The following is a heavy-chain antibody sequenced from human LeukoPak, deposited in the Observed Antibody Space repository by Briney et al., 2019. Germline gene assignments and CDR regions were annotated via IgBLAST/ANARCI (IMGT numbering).Heavy chain of an antibody. CDR2: LYTSGST. CDR1: GGSITDYH. Sequence: SETLSLTCTVSGGSITDYHWIWIRQPAGRGLEWIGRLYTSGSTNYNPSLKSRVSMSVDTSKKQFSLRLSSVTAADTAIYYCASDYFDRTGYYGFIYWGQGSLVTISS. V-gene: IGHV4-4*07. J-gene: IGHJ4*02. CDR3: ASDYFDRTGYYGFIY. D-gene: IGHD3-22*01.